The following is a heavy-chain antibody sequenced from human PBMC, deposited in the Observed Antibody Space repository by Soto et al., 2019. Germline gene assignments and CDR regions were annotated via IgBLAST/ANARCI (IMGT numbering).Heavy chain of an antibody. CDR1: GYTFTSYD. D-gene: IGHD5-12*01. CDR3: ARGVDIVATVWFDP. J-gene: IGHJ5*02. CDR2: MNPNSGNT. Sequence: QVKLVQSGAEVKKPGASVKVSCKASGYTFTSYDINWVRQATGQGLEWMGWMNPNSGNTGYAQKFQGRVTMTRNTYISTAYMELSSLRSEDTAVYYCARGVDIVATVWFDPWGQGTLVTVSS. V-gene: IGHV1-8*01.